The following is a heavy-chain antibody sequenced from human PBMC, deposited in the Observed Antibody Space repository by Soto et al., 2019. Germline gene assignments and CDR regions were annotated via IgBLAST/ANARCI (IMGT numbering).Heavy chain of an antibody. V-gene: IGHV4-59*11. Sequence: TSETLSLTCTVSGDSISRHCWTWIRQPPGKGLEWIGHICDSGNTDYSPSLKSRVTISVDTSKNQFSLKLSSVTAADTAVYYCARAPSYWGQRPLVTVSS. J-gene: IGHJ4*02. CDR3: ARAPSY. CDR2: ICDSGNT. CDR1: GDSISRHC.